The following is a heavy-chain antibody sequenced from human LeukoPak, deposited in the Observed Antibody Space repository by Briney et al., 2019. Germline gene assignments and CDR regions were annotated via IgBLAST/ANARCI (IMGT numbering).Heavy chain of an antibody. J-gene: IGHJ4*02. D-gene: IGHD1-14*01. CDR3: TTETIGRHYDY. CDR1: GFTFSSCG. V-gene: IGHV3-21*01. Sequence: GGSLRLSCAASGFTFSSCGFNWVRQAPGKGLEWVSSIGPTGTDRYYADSVRGRFTISRDNAKNSMYLQMDSLRDEDTAVYYCTTETIGRHYDYWGQGTLLTVSS. CDR2: IGPTGTDR.